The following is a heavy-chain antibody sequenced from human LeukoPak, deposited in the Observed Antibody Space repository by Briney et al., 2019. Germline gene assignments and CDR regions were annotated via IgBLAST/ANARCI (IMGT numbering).Heavy chain of an antibody. CDR3: AKGLREYDFWSGYAT. V-gene: IGHV3-23*01. D-gene: IGHD3-3*01. J-gene: IGHJ5*02. Sequence: PGGSLRLSCAASGFTFSSYAMMWVRQAPGKGLDWVSTISVSGGSPNYADSVKGRLTISRDNSKNTLFLQMNSLGAEDTALYYCAKGLREYDFWSGYATWGQGTLVTVSS. CDR1: GFTFSSYA. CDR2: ISVSGGSP.